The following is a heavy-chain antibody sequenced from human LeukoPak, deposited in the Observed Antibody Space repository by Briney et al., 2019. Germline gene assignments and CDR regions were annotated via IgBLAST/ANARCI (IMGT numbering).Heavy chain of an antibody. V-gene: IGHV3-7*05. CDR2: IKQDGSEK. Sequence: PGGSLRLSCAGAGITLSTYWVSWIRQAPGKGLEWVGNIKQDGSEKYFVGSLRGRFTISRDNAKNSLFLQMNSLRVEDTAVYYCARDQGAFDMWGQGTMVTVSS. J-gene: IGHJ3*02. CDR1: GITLSTYW. CDR3: ARDQGAFDM.